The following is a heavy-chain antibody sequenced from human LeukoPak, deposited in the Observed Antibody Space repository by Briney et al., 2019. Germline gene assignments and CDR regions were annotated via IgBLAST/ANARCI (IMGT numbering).Heavy chain of an antibody. CDR3: AKVGGYCSSTSCSDY. V-gene: IGHV3-23*01. CDR1: GFTFSNFA. Sequence: GGSLRLSCIASGFTFSNFAMSWVRQAPGKGLEWVSSISANGGKTFYADSVKGRVSISRDTSKSTLYLQMNSLRAEDTAVYYCAKVGGYCSSTSCSDYWGQGTLVTVSS. J-gene: IGHJ4*02. D-gene: IGHD2-2*01. CDR2: ISANGGKT.